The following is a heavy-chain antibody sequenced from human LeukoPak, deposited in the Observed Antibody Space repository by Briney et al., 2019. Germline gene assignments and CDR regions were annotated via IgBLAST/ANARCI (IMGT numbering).Heavy chain of an antibody. CDR1: GFTFNSYA. J-gene: IGHJ6*02. CDR2: ISGSGDST. V-gene: IGHV3-23*01. Sequence: GGSLRLSCAASGFTFNSYAMSWVRQAPGKGLEWVSTISGSGDSTYYADSVKGRFTISRDNSKSTLYLQMNSLRAEDTAVYYCAKDIAAAAKYGMDVWGQGTTVTVSS. D-gene: IGHD6-13*01. CDR3: AKDIAAAAKYGMDV.